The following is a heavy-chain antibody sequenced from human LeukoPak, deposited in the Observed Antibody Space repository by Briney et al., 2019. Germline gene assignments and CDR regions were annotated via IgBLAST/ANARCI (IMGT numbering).Heavy chain of an antibody. CDR3: ARGILTPDDY. V-gene: IGHV3-30-3*01. J-gene: IGHJ4*02. CDR2: ISYDGSNK. Sequence: GGSLRLSCAASGFTSSSYAMHWVRQAPGKGLEWVAVISYDGSNKYYADSVKGRFTISRDNSKNTLYLQMNSLRAEDTAVYYCARGILTPDDYWGQGTLVTVSS. CDR1: GFTSSSYA. D-gene: IGHD1-14*01.